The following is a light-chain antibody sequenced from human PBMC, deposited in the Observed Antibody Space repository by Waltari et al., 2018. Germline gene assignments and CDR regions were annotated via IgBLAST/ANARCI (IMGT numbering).Light chain of an antibody. CDR2: MDD. J-gene: IGLJ2*01. CDR3: ATWDDSLGGHVV. Sequence: QSVLTQPPSASGTPGQAVTISCSGSSSNIGSNYVYWYQQLPGTTPKLLIYMDDQRPSRVPDTFAAAKSGTTASLASSGLRFEDEAHYYCATWDDSLGGHVVFGGGTKLTVL. V-gene: IGLV1-47*01. CDR1: SSNIGSNY.